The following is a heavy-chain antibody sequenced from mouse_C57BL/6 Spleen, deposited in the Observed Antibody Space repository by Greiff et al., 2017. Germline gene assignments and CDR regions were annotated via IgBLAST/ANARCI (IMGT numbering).Heavy chain of an antibody. CDR2: IDPANGNT. CDR3: ARSGPYGSSRYFDV. Sequence: VQLQQSVAELVRPGASVKLSCTASGFNIKNTYMPWVKQRPEQGLEWIGRIDPANGNTKYAPKFQGKATITADTSSNTAYLQLSSLTSEDTAIYYCARSGPYGSSRYFDVWGTGTTVTVSS. CDR1: GFNIKNTY. D-gene: IGHD1-1*01. J-gene: IGHJ1*03. V-gene: IGHV14-3*01.